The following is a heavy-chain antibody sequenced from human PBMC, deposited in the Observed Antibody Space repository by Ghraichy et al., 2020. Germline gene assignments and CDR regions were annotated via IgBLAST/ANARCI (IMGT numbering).Heavy chain of an antibody. CDR2: IYYSGNT. J-gene: IGHJ5*02. CDR1: GGSISSYY. Sequence: SQNLSLTCTVSGGSISSYYWSWIRQPPGKGLEWIGYIYYSGNTNYNPSLKSRVTISVDTSKNQFSLKLSSVTAADMAVYYCANERGYGWFDPWGQGTLVTVSS. D-gene: IGHD6-13*01. V-gene: IGHV4-59*01. CDR3: ANERGYGWFDP.